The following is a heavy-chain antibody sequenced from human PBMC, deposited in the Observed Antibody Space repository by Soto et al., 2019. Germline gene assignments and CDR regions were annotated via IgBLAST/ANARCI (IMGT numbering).Heavy chain of an antibody. CDR2: ISGSAAST. J-gene: IGHJ4*02. CDR1: GFTFSNYA. V-gene: IGHV3-23*01. Sequence: EVHLLESGGDLVQPGGSLRLSCAASGFTFSNYAMSWVRQAPGKGLDWVSGISGSAASTFYEDSVKGRFTISRDNSTNWLYLQMNSLRAEDTAVYYCAKWTGRYCSGGRCYLVDPFDYWGQGTLVTVSS. D-gene: IGHD2-15*01. CDR3: AKWTGRYCSGGRCYLVDPFDY.